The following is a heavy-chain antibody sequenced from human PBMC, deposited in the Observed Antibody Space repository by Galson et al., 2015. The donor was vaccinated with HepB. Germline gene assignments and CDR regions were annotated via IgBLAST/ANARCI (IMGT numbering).Heavy chain of an antibody. CDR2: INPSGGST. CDR3: ARDMRRGYCSSTSCYAPFDY. V-gene: IGHV1-46*01. J-gene: IGHJ4*02. CDR1: GYTFTSYY. D-gene: IGHD2-2*01. Sequence: SVKVSCKASGYTFTSYYMHWVRQAPGQGLEWMGIINPSGGSTSYAQKFQGRVTMTRDTSTSTVYMELSSLRSEDTAVYYCARDMRRGYCSSTSCYAPFDYWGQGTLVTVSS.